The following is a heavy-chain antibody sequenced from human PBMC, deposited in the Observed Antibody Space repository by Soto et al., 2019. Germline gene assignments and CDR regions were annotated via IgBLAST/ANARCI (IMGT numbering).Heavy chain of an antibody. CDR2: IWSDGSNK. J-gene: IGHJ6*02. CDR3: ARGALTTGRNYYYGLDV. CDR1: GFTFSSYA. V-gene: IGHV3-33*01. D-gene: IGHD3-10*01. Sequence: GGSLRLSCAASGFTFSSYAMHWVRQAPGKGLEWVAVIWSDGSNKYHADSVKGRFAISRDNSKNTLYLQMNSLRAEDTALYYCARGALTTGRNYYYGLDVWGQGTTVTVSS.